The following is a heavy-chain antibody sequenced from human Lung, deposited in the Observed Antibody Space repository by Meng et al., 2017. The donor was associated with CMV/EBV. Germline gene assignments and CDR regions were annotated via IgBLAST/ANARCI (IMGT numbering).Heavy chain of an antibody. CDR3: ARALKPDGYSYGYYFDY. D-gene: IGHD5-18*01. CDR1: GGSISSYY. V-gene: IGHV4-4*07. J-gene: IGHJ4*02. CDR2: IYTSGST. Sequence: LXCTVSGGSISSYYWSWIRQPAGKGLEWIGRIYTSGSTNYNPSFKSRVTISVDRSKNQFSLKLSSVTAADTAVYYCARALKPDGYSYGYYFDYWGQGTXVTVSS.